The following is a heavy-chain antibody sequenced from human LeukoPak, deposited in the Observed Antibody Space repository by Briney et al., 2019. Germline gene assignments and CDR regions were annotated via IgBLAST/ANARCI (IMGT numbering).Heavy chain of an antibody. D-gene: IGHD2-2*01. V-gene: IGHV1-69*13. Sequence: SVTVSCKASGGTFSSYAISWVRQAPGQGLEWMGGIIPIFGTTNYAQKFQGRVTITADESTSTAYMELSSLRSEDTAVYYCARDGVPAATYNWFDPWGQGTLVTVSS. CDR3: ARDGVPAATYNWFDP. CDR2: IIPIFGTT. CDR1: GGTFSSYA. J-gene: IGHJ5*02.